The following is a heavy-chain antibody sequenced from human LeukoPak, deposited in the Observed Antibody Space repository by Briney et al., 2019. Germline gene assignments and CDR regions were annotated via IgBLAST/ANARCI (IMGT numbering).Heavy chain of an antibody. CDR2: ITWNSGTK. D-gene: IGHD1-7*01. J-gene: IGHJ3*02. Sequence: GGSLRLSCAASGFTFDDYAMHWVRQGPGKGLEWVSGITWNSGTKGYADSVKGRFTISRDNAKNSLYLQMNSLRAEDTALHYCAKDVTGTGAFDIWGQGTMVTVSS. CDR1: GFTFDDYA. CDR3: AKDVTGTGAFDI. V-gene: IGHV3-9*01.